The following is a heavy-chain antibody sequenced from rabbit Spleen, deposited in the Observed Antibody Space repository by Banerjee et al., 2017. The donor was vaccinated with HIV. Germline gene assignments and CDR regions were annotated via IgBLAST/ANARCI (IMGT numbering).Heavy chain of an antibody. V-gene: IGHV1S45*01. Sequence: QQQLEESGGDLVKPGASLTLTCTASGFSFSGNYWMCWVRQAPGKGLEWIACIYAGSSGGSYYASWAKGRFTISKTSSTTVTLQMTSLTAADTATYFCARDPYAWVITDTLWGPGTLVTVS. D-gene: IGHD1-1*01. J-gene: IGHJ4*01. CDR3: ARDPYAWVITDTL. CDR1: GFSFSGNYW. CDR2: IYAGSSGGS.